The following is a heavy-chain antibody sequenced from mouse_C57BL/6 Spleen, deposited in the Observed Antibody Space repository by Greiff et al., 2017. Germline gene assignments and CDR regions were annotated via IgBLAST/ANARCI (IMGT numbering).Heavy chain of an antibody. Sequence: EVQLQQSGPELVKPGASVKISCKASGYSFTDYNMNWVKQSNGKSLEWIGVFIPNYGNNSYNQKFKGKATLTVDPSSITAYRQRNRLTSDDSAVCYWARGARVTTVVAVDYWGQGTTLSVSS. D-gene: IGHD1-1*01. CDR1: GYSFTDYN. J-gene: IGHJ2*01. CDR2: FIPNYGNN. V-gene: IGHV1-39*01. CDR3: ARGARVTTVVAVDY.